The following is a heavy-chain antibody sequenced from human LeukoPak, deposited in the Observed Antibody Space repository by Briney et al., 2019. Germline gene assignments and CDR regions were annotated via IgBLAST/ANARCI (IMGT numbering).Heavy chain of an antibody. CDR1: GFTFSSYT. V-gene: IGHV3-23*01. CDR3: AKDGGLWVSAHWGNS. CDR2: ITTSDGNT. D-gene: IGHD3-16*01. J-gene: IGHJ4*02. Sequence: GGSLRLSCAASGFTFSSYTMSWVRQAPGKGLEWVSTITTSDGNTYYADSVKGRFTVSRDNSKNTLFLQMNSLRAEDTAVYYCAKDGGLWVSAHWGNSWGRGTLVTVSS.